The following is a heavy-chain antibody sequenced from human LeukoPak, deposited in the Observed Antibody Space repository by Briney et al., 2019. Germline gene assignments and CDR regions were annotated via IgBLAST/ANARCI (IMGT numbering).Heavy chain of an antibody. J-gene: IGHJ3*02. D-gene: IGHD3-10*01. CDR3: VMVEASDVFDT. CDR1: GFNFSRNS. V-gene: IGHV3-21*01. Sequence: GSLRLSCGASGFNFSRNSMNWVRQAPGKGPEWVASISPGSNYMYYADSVRGRFTISRDNAHNSLCLKMNNLRPEDTAVYYCVMVEASDVFDTWGQGTMVTVSS. CDR2: ISPGSNYM.